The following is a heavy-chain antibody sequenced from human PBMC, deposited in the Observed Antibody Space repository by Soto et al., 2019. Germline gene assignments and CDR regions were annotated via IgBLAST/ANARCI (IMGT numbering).Heavy chain of an antibody. CDR3: ARGMPETGIYYYYYYMDV. V-gene: IGHV4-39*01. CDR2: IYYSGST. CDR1: GGSISSSSYY. Sequence: QLQLQESGPRLVKPSETLSLTCTVSGGSISSSSYYWGWIRQPPGKGLEWIGSIYYSGSTYYNPSLKSRVTISVDTSKNQFSLKLSSVTAADTAVYYCARGMPETGIYYYYYYMDVWGKGTTVTVSS. D-gene: IGHD7-27*01. J-gene: IGHJ6*03.